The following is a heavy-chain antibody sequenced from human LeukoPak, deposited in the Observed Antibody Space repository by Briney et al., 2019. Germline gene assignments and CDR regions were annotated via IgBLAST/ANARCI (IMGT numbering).Heavy chain of an antibody. CDR2: IYHSGSI. D-gene: IGHD3-10*01. V-gene: IGHV4-30-2*01. J-gene: IGHJ4*02. CDR3: AGEYYYGSGSYSRFDY. Sequence: PSETLSLTCTVSGGSISTGYYSWTWIRQPPGKGLEWIGYIYHSGSIYYNPSLTSRVTISVDRSKNQFSLELSSVTAADTAVYYCAGEYYYGSGSYSRFDYWGQGTLVTVSS. CDR1: GGSISTGYYS.